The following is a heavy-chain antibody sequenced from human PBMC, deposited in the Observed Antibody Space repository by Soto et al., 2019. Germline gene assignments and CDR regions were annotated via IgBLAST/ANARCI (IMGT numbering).Heavy chain of an antibody. Sequence: QLQLQESGPGLVKPSETLSLTCTVSGDSISSTKYYWGWIRQPPGKGLEWIGSIYYSGSTYYNPSLKSRVTISEDTSKNQLYLKLNSVTAADTAVYYIARYSGYDIDYWGQGALVTVSS. CDR3: ARYSGYDIDY. J-gene: IGHJ4*02. V-gene: IGHV4-39*01. D-gene: IGHD5-12*01. CDR2: IYYSGST. CDR1: GDSISSTKYY.